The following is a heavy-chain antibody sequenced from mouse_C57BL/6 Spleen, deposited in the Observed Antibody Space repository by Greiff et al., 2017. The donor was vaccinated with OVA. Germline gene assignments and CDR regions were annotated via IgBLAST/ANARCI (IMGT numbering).Heavy chain of an antibody. CDR2: IWWDDDK. CDR3: ARMGAEGYYGSRKIDWYFDV. V-gene: IGHV8-8*01. Sequence: QVTLKVSGPGILQPSQTLSLTCSFSGFSLSTFGMGVGWIRQPSGKGLEWLAHIWWDDDKYYNPALKSRPTISKDTSKNQVFLKIANVDTADTATYYCARMGAEGYYGSRKIDWYFDVWGTGTTVTVSS. D-gene: IGHD1-1*01. J-gene: IGHJ1*03. CDR1: GFSLSTFGMG.